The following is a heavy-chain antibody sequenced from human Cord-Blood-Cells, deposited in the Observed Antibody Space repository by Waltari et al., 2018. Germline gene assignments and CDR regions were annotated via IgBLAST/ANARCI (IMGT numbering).Heavy chain of an antibody. CDR1: GYTFTSYD. CDR3: ARGNRSPYDFWSGYYFDY. Sequence: QVQLVQSGAEVKKPGASVKVSCKAAGYTFTSYDIHWVRQATGQGLEWMGWMNPNSGNTGYAQKFQGRVTMTRNTSISTAYMELSSLRSEDTAVYYCARGNRSPYDFWSGYYFDYWGQGTLVTVSS. CDR2: MNPNSGNT. D-gene: IGHD3-3*01. V-gene: IGHV1-8*01. J-gene: IGHJ4*02.